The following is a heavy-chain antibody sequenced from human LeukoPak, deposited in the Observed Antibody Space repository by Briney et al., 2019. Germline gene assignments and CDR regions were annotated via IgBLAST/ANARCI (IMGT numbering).Heavy chain of an antibody. CDR3: ARGMTTYYDFWSGLNYYYYGMDV. V-gene: IGHV1-8*01. CDR1: GYTFTSYD. CDR2: MNPNSGNT. D-gene: IGHD3-3*01. Sequence: VASVKVSCKASGYTFTSYDINWVRQATGQGLEWMGWMNPNSGNTGYAQKFQGRVTMTRNTSISTAYMELSSLRSEDPAVYYCARGMTTYYDFWSGLNYYYYGMDVWGQGTTVTVSS. J-gene: IGHJ6*02.